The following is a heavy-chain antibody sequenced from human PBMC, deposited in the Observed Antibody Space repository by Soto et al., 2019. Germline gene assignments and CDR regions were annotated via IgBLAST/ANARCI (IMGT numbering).Heavy chain of an antibody. J-gene: IGHJ3*02. CDR1: GFTFSSYA. CDR2: ISYDGSNK. CDR3: ARQAFGESFSAFDI. Sequence: GGSLRLSCAASGFTFSSYAMHWVRQAPGKGLEWVAVISYDGSNKYYADSVKGRFTISRDNSKNTLYLQMNSLRAEDTAVYYCARQAFGESFSAFDIWGQGTMVTVSS. V-gene: IGHV3-30-3*01. D-gene: IGHD3-10*01.